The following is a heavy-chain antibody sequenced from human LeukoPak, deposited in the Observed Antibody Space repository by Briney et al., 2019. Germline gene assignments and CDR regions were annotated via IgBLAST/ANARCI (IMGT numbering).Heavy chain of an antibody. CDR3: ARGRDGSRRLDY. Sequence: PSETLSLTCTVSGASISSYYWSWIRQPPWKGLDWIAYIYYSGSINYNPSLKSRVTISVDTSKNQFSLKLSSVTAADTAVYYCARGRDGSRRLDYWGQGTLVTVSS. V-gene: IGHV4-59*01. CDR1: GASISSYY. CDR2: IYYSGSI. D-gene: IGHD5-24*01. J-gene: IGHJ4*02.